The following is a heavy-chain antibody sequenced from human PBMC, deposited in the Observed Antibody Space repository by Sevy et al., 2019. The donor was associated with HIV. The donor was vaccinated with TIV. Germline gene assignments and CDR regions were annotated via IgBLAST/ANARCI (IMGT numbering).Heavy chain of an antibody. CDR3: ATRDCSGGSCFADYYYYGMDV. CDR1: GYTLTELS. J-gene: IGHJ6*02. D-gene: IGHD2-15*01. Sequence: ASVKVSCKVSGYTLTELSMHWVRQAPGKGLEWMGGFDREDGETIYAQKFQGRVTMTEDTSTDTAYMELSSLRSEDTAMYYCATRDCSGGSCFADYYYYGMDVWGQGTTVTVSS. V-gene: IGHV1-24*01. CDR2: FDREDGET.